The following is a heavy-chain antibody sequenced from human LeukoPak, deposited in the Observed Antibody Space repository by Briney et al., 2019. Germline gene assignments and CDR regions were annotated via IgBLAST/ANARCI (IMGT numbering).Heavy chain of an antibody. V-gene: IGHV1-69*13. Sequence: GASVKVSCKASGGTFSSYAISWVRQAAGQGLEWMGGIIPIFGTANYAQKFQGRVTITADESTSTAYMELSSLRSEDTAVYYCARDRGYSSSWFDYWGQGTLVTVSS. CDR2: IIPIFGTA. J-gene: IGHJ4*02. CDR3: ARDRGYSSSWFDY. D-gene: IGHD6-13*01. CDR1: GGTFSSYA.